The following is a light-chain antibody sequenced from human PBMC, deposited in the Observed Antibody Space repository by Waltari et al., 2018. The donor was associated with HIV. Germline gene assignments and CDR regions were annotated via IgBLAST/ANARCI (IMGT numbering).Light chain of an antibody. CDR3: YSKDDSRNRLAV. CDR1: PLPRNY. Sequence: SYVLPQPPSVSVSPGQTARITRPGHPLPRNYAFWYQQNSGQAPGLVIYENNIRPSGIPERFSGSSSGTMATLTISGVQVEDEGDYYCYSKDDSRNRLAVFGGGTQLTVL. CDR2: ENN. V-gene: IGLV3-10*01. J-gene: IGLJ7*01.